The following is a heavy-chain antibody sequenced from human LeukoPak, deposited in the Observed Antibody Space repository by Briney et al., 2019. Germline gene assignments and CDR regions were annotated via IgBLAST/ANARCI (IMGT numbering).Heavy chain of an antibody. CDR1: GGSFSGYY. J-gene: IGHJ4*02. CDR2: INHSGSA. Sequence: SETLSLTCTVSGGSFSGYYWTWIRQPPGKGLEWIGEINHSGSANYNPSLKSRVTISLDTSKNQFSLKLSSATAADTAVYYCARGQGTVTTHWGQGTLVTVSS. CDR3: ARGQGTVTTH. D-gene: IGHD4-17*01. V-gene: IGHV4-34*01.